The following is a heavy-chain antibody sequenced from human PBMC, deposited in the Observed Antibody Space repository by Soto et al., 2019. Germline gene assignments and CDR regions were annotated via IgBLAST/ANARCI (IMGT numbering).Heavy chain of an antibody. CDR3: ARVGYYDIEPRPYYYYYMDV. CDR2: IKQDGSEK. Sequence: PGVSLSLSFASSGFNFITYWMSWIRQAPGRGLGRVANIKQDGSEKYYVDSVKGRFTFSRDNAKNSLYLQMNSLRAEDTAVYYCARVGYYDIEPRPYYYYYMDVWGKGT. CDR1: GFNFITYW. J-gene: IGHJ6*03. V-gene: IGHV3-7*01. D-gene: IGHD3-9*01.